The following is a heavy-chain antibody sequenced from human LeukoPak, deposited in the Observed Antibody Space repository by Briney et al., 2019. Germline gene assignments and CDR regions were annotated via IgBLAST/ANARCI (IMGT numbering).Heavy chain of an antibody. J-gene: IGHJ4*02. D-gene: IGHD4-23*01. CDR3: ASRPFETTVVPWDFY. V-gene: IGHV5-51*01. Sequence: GEPLKISCKGSGYNFNTYWVAWVRQLPGKGLEWMGIIRPMNSDVTYSPSFQGQVTTSADRSINTAYLQWSSLTASDTAMYYCASRPFETTVVPWDFYWGQGTQVTVSS. CDR1: GYNFNTYW. CDR2: IRPMNSDV.